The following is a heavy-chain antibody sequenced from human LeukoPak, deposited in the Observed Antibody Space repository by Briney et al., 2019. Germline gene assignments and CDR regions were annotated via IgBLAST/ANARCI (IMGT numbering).Heavy chain of an antibody. CDR1: GGSFSGYY. J-gene: IGHJ4*02. Sequence: SETLSLTCAVYGGSFSGYYWSWIRQPPGKGLEWIGEINHSGSTNYNPSLKSRVTISVDTSKNQFSLKLSSVTAADTAVYYCARTRLLWLGESTRAYIYWGQGTLVTVSS. D-gene: IGHD3-10*01. V-gene: IGHV4-34*01. CDR2: INHSGST. CDR3: ARTRLLWLGESTRAYIY.